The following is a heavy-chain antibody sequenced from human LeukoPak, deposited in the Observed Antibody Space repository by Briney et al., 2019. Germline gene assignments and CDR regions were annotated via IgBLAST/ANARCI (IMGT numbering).Heavy chain of an antibody. CDR1: GFTFSSYE. J-gene: IGHJ6*04. CDR3: ARDGYCSSTSCYGGDYYYYYGMDV. D-gene: IGHD2-2*03. Sequence: GGSLRLSCAASGFTFSSYEMNWVRQAPGKGLEWGSYISSSGSTIYYADYVKGRFTISRDNAKNSLYLQMNSLRAEDTAVYYCARDGYCSSTSCYGGDYYYYYGMDVWGKGTTVTVSS. CDR2: ISSSGSTI. V-gene: IGHV3-48*03.